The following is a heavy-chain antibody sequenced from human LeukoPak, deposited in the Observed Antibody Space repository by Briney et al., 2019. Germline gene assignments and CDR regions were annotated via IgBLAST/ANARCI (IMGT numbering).Heavy chain of an antibody. CDR3: ARASEELGYCSSTSCYLIDY. D-gene: IGHD2-2*01. CDR2: ISYDGSNK. CDR1: GFTFSSYA. Sequence: GGSLRLSCAASGFTFSSYAMHWVRQSPGKGLEWVAVISYDGSNKYYADSVKGRFTISRDNSKNTLYPQMNSLRAEDTAVYYCARASEELGYCSSTSCYLIDYWGQGTLVTVSS. V-gene: IGHV3-30*04. J-gene: IGHJ4*02.